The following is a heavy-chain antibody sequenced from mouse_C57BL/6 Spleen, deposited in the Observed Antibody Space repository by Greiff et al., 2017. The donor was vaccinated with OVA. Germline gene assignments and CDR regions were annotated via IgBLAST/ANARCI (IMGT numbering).Heavy chain of an antibody. CDR2: ISNLAYSI. CDR1: GFTFSDYG. CDR3: ASIYEASDAMDY. J-gene: IGHJ4*01. Sequence: EVHLVESGGGLVQPGGSLKLSCAASGFTFSDYGMAWVRQAPRKGPEWVAFISNLAYSIYYADTVTGRFTISRENAKNTLYLEMSSLRSEDTAMYYCASIYEASDAMDYWGQGTSGTVSS. V-gene: IGHV5-15*01. D-gene: IGHD6-1*01.